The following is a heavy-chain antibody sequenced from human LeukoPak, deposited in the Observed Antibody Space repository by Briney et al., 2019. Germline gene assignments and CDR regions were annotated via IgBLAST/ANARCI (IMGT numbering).Heavy chain of an antibody. CDR2: IYETGST. CDR1: GGSLSSSSYY. Sequence: SETLSLTCSVSGGSLSSSSYYWGWIRQPPGRGLEWIGNIYETGSTNYNPSLKSRVTISVDTSKNQFSLKLSSVTAADTAVYYCARQEAVWFGESQPFDYWGQGTLVTVSS. V-gene: IGHV4-39*01. D-gene: IGHD3-10*01. J-gene: IGHJ4*02. CDR3: ARQEAVWFGESQPFDY.